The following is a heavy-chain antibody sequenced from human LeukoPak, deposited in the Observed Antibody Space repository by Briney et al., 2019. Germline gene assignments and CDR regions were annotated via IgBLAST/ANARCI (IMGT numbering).Heavy chain of an antibody. V-gene: IGHV2-5*02. CDR1: GFSLSTSGVS. J-gene: IGHJ2*01. Sequence: SGPTLVNPTQTLTLTCTFSGFSLSTSGVSVGWIRQPPGKALEWLALIYWDDDKRYSPSLSSRLTITKDTSKNQVVLTMTNMDPVDTATYFRAHSIPFRSGDYYYWYFDLWGRGTLVTVSS. CDR3: AHSIPFRSGDYYYWYFDL. D-gene: IGHD3-22*01. CDR2: IYWDDDK.